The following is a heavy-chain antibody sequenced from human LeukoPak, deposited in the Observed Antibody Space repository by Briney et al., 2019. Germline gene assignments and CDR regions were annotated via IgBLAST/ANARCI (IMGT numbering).Heavy chain of an antibody. Sequence: PSETLSLTCTVSGGSISSHYWSWIRQPPGKGLEWIGYIHYSGSTNYNPSLKSRVTISVDTSKNQFSLKLSSVTAADTAVYYCARARSIAAYYYYYGMDVWGQGTTVTVSS. CDR3: ARARSIAAYYYYYGMDV. CDR2: IHYSGST. V-gene: IGHV4-59*08. D-gene: IGHD6-6*01. J-gene: IGHJ6*02. CDR1: GGSISSHY.